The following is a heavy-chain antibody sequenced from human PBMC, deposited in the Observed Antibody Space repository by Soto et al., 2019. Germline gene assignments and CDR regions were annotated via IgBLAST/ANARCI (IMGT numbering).Heavy chain of an antibody. Sequence: PSETLSLTCTVSGGSISSYYWSWIRQPPGKGLEWIGYIYYSGSTNYNPSLKSRVTISVDTSKNQFSLKLSSVTAADTAVYYCARGSGSGYVRGYGMDVWGQGTTVTVSS. D-gene: IGHD5-12*01. V-gene: IGHV4-59*01. CDR3: ARGSGSGYVRGYGMDV. CDR1: GGSISSYY. CDR2: IYYSGST. J-gene: IGHJ6*02.